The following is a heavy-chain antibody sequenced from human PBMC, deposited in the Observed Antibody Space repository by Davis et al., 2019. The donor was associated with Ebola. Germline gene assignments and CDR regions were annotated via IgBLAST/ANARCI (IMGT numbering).Heavy chain of an antibody. D-gene: IGHD6-13*01. J-gene: IGHJ4*02. V-gene: IGHV4-34*01. CDR1: GGSFSGYY. CDR3: ASLSSSWFYFDY. CDR2: INHSGST. Sequence: GSLRLSCAVYGGSFSGYYWSWIRQPPGKGLEWIGEINHSGSTNYNPSLKSRVTISVDTSKNQFSLKLSSVTAADTAVYYCASLSSSWFYFDYWGQGTLVTVSS.